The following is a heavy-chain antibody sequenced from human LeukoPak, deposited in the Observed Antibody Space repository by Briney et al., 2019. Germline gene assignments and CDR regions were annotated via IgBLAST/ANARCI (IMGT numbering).Heavy chain of an antibody. V-gene: IGHV3-30*02. CDR3: AKDQCSTTNWLNFDY. J-gene: IGHJ4*02. Sequence: GGSLRLSCAASGFTFSSYAMHWVRQAPGKGLEWVAVIRYDGSNKFYADSVKGRFTISRDNSKNTLYLQMNSLRGEDTAVYYCAKDQCSTTNWLNFDYWGQGTLVTVSS. D-gene: IGHD2-2*01. CDR2: IRYDGSNK. CDR1: GFTFSSYA.